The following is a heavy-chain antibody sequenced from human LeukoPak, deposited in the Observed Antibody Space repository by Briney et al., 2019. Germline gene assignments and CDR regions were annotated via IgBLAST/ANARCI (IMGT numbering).Heavy chain of an antibody. V-gene: IGHV3-23*01. J-gene: IGHJ4*02. CDR2: ISGSGGST. CDR1: GFTFSSYA. Sequence: GGSLRLSCAASGFTFSSYAMSWVRQAPVKGLEWVSAISGSGGSTYYADSVKGRFTISRDNSKNTLYLQMNSLRAEDTAVYYCAKRYFSSGWYFDYWGQGTLVTVSS. CDR3: AKRYFSSGWYFDY. D-gene: IGHD6-19*01.